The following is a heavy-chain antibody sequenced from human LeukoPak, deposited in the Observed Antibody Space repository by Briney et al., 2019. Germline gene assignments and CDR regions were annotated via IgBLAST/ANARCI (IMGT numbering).Heavy chain of an antibody. Sequence: PGGSLRLSCAGSGFTFSSYGMSWVRQAPGKGLEWVSSISASGGSTYYGDSVKGRFTISRDNSKNTLYLQMHSLRAEDTALYYCVIGANPGALDIWGQGTMVTVSS. CDR1: GFTFSSYG. V-gene: IGHV3-23*01. CDR2: ISASGGST. J-gene: IGHJ3*02. CDR3: VIGANPGALDI. D-gene: IGHD4/OR15-4a*01.